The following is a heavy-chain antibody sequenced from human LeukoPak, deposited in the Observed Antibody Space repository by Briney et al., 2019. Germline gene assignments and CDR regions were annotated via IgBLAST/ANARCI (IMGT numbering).Heavy chain of an antibody. Sequence: SETLSLTCTVSGGSVSSGSYYWSWIRQPPGKGLEWIGYIYYSGSTNYNPSLKSRVTISVDTSKNQSSLKLSSVTAADTAVYYCARESSSGWYPYWGQGTLVTVSS. D-gene: IGHD6-19*01. CDR3: ARESSSGWYPY. V-gene: IGHV4-61*01. CDR1: GGSVSSGSYY. CDR2: IYYSGST. J-gene: IGHJ4*02.